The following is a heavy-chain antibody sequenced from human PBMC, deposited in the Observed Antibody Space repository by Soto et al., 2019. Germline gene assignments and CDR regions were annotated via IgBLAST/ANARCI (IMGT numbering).Heavy chain of an antibody. V-gene: IGHV5-10-1*01. Sequence: GESLKISCXGSGYSFTSCWISWVRQMPGKGLEWMGRIDPSDSYTNYSPSFQGHVTISADKSISTAYLQWSSLKASDTAMYYCARGNNYYYYGMDVWGQGTTVTV. CDR3: ARGNNYYYYGMDV. CDR2: IDPSDSYT. J-gene: IGHJ6*02. CDR1: GYSFTSCW.